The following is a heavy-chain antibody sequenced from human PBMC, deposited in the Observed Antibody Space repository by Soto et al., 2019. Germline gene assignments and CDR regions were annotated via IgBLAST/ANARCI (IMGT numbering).Heavy chain of an antibody. V-gene: IGHV4-59*01. CDR3: ARESYGDYGSFDY. CDR2: IYYSGST. CDR1: GGSISSYY. J-gene: IGHJ4*02. D-gene: IGHD4-17*01. Sequence: SETLSLTCTVSGGSISSYYWSWIRQPPGKGLEWIGYIYYSGSTNYNPSLKSRVTISVDTSKNQFSLKLSSVTAADTAVYYCARESYGDYGSFDYWGQGTLVTVSS.